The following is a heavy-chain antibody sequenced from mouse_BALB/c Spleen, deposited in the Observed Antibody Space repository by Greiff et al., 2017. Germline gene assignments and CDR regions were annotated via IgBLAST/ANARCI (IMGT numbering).Heavy chain of an antibody. CDR3: HYGNNYFDY. CDR1: GFNIKDYY. D-gene: IGHD2-1*01. CDR2: IDPENGDT. V-gene: IGHV14-4*02. J-gene: IGHJ2*01. Sequence: VQLQQSGAELVRSGASVKLSCTASGFNIKDYYMHWVKQRPEQGLEWIGWIDPENGDTEYAPKFQGKATMTADTSSNTAYLQLRSLTSEDTAVYYCHYGNNYFDYWGQGTTLTVSS.